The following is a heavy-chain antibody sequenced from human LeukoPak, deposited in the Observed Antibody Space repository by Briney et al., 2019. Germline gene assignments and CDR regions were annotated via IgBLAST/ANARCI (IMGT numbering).Heavy chain of an antibody. V-gene: IGHV4-34*01. D-gene: IGHD5-18*01. J-gene: IGHJ4*02. CDR2: INHSGST. Sequence: PSETLSLTCAVYGGSFSGYYWSWIRRPPGKGLEWIGEINHSGSTNYNPSLKSRVTISVDTSKNQFSLKLSSVTAADTAVYYCARGKWIQLWPPSYYFDYWGQGTLVTVSS. CDR1: GGSFSGYY. CDR3: ARGKWIQLWPPSYYFDY.